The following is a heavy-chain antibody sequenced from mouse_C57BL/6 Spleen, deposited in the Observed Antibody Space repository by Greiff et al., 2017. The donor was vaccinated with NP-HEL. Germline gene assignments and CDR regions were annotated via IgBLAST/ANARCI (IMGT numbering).Heavy chain of an antibody. V-gene: IGHV1-18*01. CDR3: ARRDYGLDV. J-gene: IGHJ1*03. D-gene: IGHD1-1*01. Sequence: EVQLQQSGPELVKPGASVKIPCKASGYTFTDYNMAWVKQSHGKSLEWIGDTNPNNGGTIYNQKFKGKATLTVDKSSSTAYMELRSLTSEDTAVYYCARRDYGLDVWGTGTTVTVSS. CDR2: TNPNNGGT. CDR1: GYTFTDYN.